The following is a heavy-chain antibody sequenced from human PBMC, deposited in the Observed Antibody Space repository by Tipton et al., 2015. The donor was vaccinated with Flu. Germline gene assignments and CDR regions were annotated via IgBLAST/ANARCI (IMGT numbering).Heavy chain of an antibody. Sequence: AVSGFSFSDYWMSWVRQAPGAGLEWVANIKYDGSERQYVDSVRGRFTISRDNVKNSLYLYINSLRAEDTAVYFCVRGQSWAIYWGQGTPVTVSS. J-gene: IGHJ4*02. CDR3: VRGQSWAIY. D-gene: IGHD2-2*01. CDR1: GFSFSDYW. CDR2: IKYDGSER. V-gene: IGHV3-7*01.